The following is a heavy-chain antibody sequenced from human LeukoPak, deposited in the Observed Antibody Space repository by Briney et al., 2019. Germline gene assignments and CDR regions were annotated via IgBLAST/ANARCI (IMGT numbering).Heavy chain of an antibody. D-gene: IGHD6-13*01. CDR3: ARVVYSSSWYGLGYFDY. J-gene: IGHJ4*02. Sequence: GGSLRPSCAASGFTFSSYAMHWVRQAPGKGLEWVAVISYDGSNKYYADSVKGRFTISRDNSKNTLYLQMNSLRAEDTAVYYCARVVYSSSWYGLGYFDYWGQGTLVTVSS. V-gene: IGHV3-30-3*01. CDR2: ISYDGSNK. CDR1: GFTFSSYA.